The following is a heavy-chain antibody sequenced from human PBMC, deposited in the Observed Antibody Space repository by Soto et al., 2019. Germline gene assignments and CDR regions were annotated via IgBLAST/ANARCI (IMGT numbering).Heavy chain of an antibody. CDR1: GGTFSSYA. J-gene: IGHJ5*02. CDR2: IIPIFGTA. CDR3: ARDTNVDTAMVTENWFDP. D-gene: IGHD5-18*01. V-gene: IGHV1-69*13. Sequence: SVKVSCKASGGTFSSYAISWVRQAPGQGLEWMGGIIPIFGTANYAQKFQGRVTITADESTSTAYMELSSLRSEDTAVYYCARDTNVDTAMVTENWFDPWGQGTLVTVSS.